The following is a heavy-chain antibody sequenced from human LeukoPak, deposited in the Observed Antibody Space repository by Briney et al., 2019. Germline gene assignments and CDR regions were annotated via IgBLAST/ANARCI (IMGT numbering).Heavy chain of an antibody. CDR1: GGSISNYY. V-gene: IGHV4-59*08. D-gene: IGHD5-12*01. Sequence: SETLSLTCTVSGGSISNYYWSWIRQPPGKGLEWIGYIYYSGSTNYNPSLKSRVTISVDTSKNQFSLKLSSVTAADTAVYYCARGSGYDAFDIWGQGTMVTVSS. CDR2: IYYSGST. J-gene: IGHJ3*02. CDR3: ARGSGYDAFDI.